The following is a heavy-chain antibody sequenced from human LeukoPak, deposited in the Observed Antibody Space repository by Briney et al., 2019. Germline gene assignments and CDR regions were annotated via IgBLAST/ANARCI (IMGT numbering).Heavy chain of an antibody. V-gene: IGHV4-59*01. CDR1: GGSIRCYY. CDR2: IYYSGST. Sequence: SETLSHTCTVSGGSIRCYYWSWIRQPPGKGLEWIAYIYYSGSTNYNPSLKSRVTISVDTSKNQFSLKLSSVTAADTAVYYCARDLGYSSGPNYWGQGTRVTVSS. D-gene: IGHD6-19*01. J-gene: IGHJ4*02. CDR3: ARDLGYSSGPNY.